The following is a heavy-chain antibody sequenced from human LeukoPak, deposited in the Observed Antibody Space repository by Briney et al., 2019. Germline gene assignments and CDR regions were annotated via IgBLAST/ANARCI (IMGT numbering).Heavy chain of an antibody. CDR1: GYTFTSYD. Sequence: ASVKVSCKASGYTFTSYDINWVRQATGQGLEWMGWMNPNSGNTGYVQKFQGRVTMTRNTSISTAYMELSSLRSEDTAVYYCATGLVGGRGTGGAPHWGQGTLVTVSS. V-gene: IGHV1-8*01. CDR3: ATGLVGGRGTGGAPH. D-gene: IGHD2-8*02. J-gene: IGHJ4*02. CDR2: MNPNSGNT.